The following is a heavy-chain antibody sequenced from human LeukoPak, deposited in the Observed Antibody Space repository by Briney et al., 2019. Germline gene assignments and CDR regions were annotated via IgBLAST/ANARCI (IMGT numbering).Heavy chain of an antibody. J-gene: IGHJ6*03. Sequence: SVKVSCKASGGTFISYAISWVRQALGQGLEWMGGIIPIFGTANYAQKFQGRVTITTDESTSTAYMELSSLRSEDTAVYYCARESPVQQRSYYYYMDVWGKGTTVTVSS. CDR1: GGTFISYA. CDR2: IIPIFGTA. CDR3: ARESPVQQRSYYYYMDV. V-gene: IGHV1-69*05. D-gene: IGHD1-1*01.